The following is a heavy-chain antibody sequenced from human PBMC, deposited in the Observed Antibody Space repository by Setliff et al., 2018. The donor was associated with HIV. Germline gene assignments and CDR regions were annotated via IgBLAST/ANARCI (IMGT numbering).Heavy chain of an antibody. CDR3: ARESACSSTSCPKVLDY. J-gene: IGHJ4*02. CDR1: AYTFTSYD. Sequence: ASVKVSCKASAYTFTSYDINWVRRATGQGLEWMGWMNPNSGDTGYAQKFQGRVTITTDEPTNTVYMELSGLRSEDTAVYYCARESACSSTSCPKVLDYWGQGTLVTVSS. V-gene: IGHV1-8*03. CDR2: MNPNSGDT. D-gene: IGHD2-2*01.